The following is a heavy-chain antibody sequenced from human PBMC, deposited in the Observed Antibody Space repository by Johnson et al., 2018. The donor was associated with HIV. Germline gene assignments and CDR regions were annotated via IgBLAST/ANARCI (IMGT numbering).Heavy chain of an antibody. CDR1: GFTFSSYA. V-gene: IGHV3-30*14. CDR3: ARGGYGEVFDI. J-gene: IGHJ3*02. CDR2: ISYDGSNK. D-gene: IGHD4-17*01. Sequence: QVQLVESGGGVVQPGRSLRLSCAASGFTFSSYAMHWVRQAPGKGLEWVAVISYDGSNKYYADTVKGRFTISRDNSENTLYLQRNSLRAEDTAVYYCARGGYGEVFDIWGQGTMVTVSS.